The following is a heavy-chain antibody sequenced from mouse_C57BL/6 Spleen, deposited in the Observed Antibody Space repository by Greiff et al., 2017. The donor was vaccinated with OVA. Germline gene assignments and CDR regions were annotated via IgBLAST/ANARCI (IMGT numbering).Heavy chain of an antibody. Sequence: QVQLKQPGAELVKPGASVKLSCKASGYTFTSYWMHWVKQRPGHGLEWIGMIHPNSGSTNYNEKFKSKATLTVDKSSSTAYMQLSSLTSEDSAVYYCARHYYGSSPNWYFDVWGTGTTVTVSS. V-gene: IGHV1-64*01. D-gene: IGHD1-1*01. J-gene: IGHJ1*03. CDR3: ARHYYGSSPNWYFDV. CDR1: GYTFTSYW. CDR2: IHPNSGST.